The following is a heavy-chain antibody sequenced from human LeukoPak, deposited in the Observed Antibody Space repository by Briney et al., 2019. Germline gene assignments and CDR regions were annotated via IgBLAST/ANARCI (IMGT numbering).Heavy chain of an antibody. CDR2: ISSSGSYI. D-gene: IGHD2-21*02. V-gene: IGHV3-21*01. J-gene: IGHJ6*03. CDR3: ARERGVTDRPNYYMDV. CDR1: GFTFSSYS. Sequence: PGGSLRLSCAASGFTFSSYSMNWVRQAPGKGLEWVSSISSSGSYIYYADSVKGRFTISRDNAKNSLYLQMNSLRAEDTAVYYCARERGVTDRPNYYMDVWGKGTTVTASS.